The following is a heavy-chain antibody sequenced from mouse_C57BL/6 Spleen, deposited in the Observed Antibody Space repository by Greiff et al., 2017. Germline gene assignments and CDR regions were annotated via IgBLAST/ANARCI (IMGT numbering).Heavy chain of an antibody. Sequence: QLKQSGPGLVQPSQSLSITCTVSGFSLTSYGVHWVRQSPGKGLEWLGVIWSGGSTDYNAAFISRLSISKDNSKSQVFFKMNSLQADDTAIYYCARKTTVVEGYFDVWGTGTTVTVSS. CDR2: IWSGGST. V-gene: IGHV2-2*01. J-gene: IGHJ1*03. CDR1: GFSLTSYG. D-gene: IGHD1-1*01. CDR3: ARKTTVVEGYFDV.